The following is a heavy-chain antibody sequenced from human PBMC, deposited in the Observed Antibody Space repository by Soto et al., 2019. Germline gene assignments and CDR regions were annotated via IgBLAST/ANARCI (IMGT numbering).Heavy chain of an antibody. CDR1: GYTFTSYG. J-gene: IGHJ6*02. CDR3: ARDPGSFWSGDYYYYGMDV. CDR2: ISAYNGNT. V-gene: IGHV1-18*01. Sequence: VASVKVSCKASGYTFTSYGISWVRQAPGQGLEWMGWISAYNGNTNYAQKLQGRVTMTTDTSTSTAYMELRSLRSDDTAAYYCARDPGSFWSGDYYYYGMDVWGQGTTVTVSS. D-gene: IGHD3-3*01.